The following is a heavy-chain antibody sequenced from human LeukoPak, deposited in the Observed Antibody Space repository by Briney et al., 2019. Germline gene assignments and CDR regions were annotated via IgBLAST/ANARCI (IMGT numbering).Heavy chain of an antibody. CDR1: GYSFYSYW. J-gene: IGHJ3*02. CDR3: ARPGYSYAQDAFDI. V-gene: IGHV5-51*01. CDR2: IYPGDSDT. Sequence: GESLKIFWKGFGYSFYSYWIGWGRPMPGKGLEWMVSIYPGDSDTRYSPFFQGQVTISADKSISTAYLQWSSLKASDTAMYYCARPGYSYAQDAFDIWGQGTMVTVSS. D-gene: IGHD5-18*01.